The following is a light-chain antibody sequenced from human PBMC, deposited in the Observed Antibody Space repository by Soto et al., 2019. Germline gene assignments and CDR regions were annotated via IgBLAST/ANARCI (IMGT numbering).Light chain of an antibody. CDR1: RTVDGNY. CDR3: QQYNDYSWT. Sequence: PLERATLSCRASRTVDGNYLAWYHQKPGQPPRLLIHSASTRAPGFPARFSGSGSGTDFTLTISSLQSEDFAVYYCQQYNDYSWTFGQGTKVDIK. CDR2: SAS. J-gene: IGKJ1*01. V-gene: IGKV3-15*01.